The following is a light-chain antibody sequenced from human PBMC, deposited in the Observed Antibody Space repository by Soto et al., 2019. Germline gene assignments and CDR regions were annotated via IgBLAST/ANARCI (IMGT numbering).Light chain of an antibody. V-gene: IGKV4-1*01. CDR2: WAS. J-gene: IGKJ3*01. CDR1: QSLLYSSNNRNY. Sequence: DIVMTQSPDSLAVSLGERATINCKSSQSLLYSSNNRNYLAGYQQKPGQPPKLLIYWASTRESGVPDRFSGSGSGTDFTLTISSLQAEDVAVYYCQQYYNTPLTFGPGTKVDIK. CDR3: QQYYNTPLT.